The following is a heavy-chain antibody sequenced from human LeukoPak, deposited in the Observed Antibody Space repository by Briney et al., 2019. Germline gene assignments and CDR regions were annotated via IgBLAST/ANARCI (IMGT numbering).Heavy chain of an antibody. D-gene: IGHD6-19*01. CDR1: GFTFSSYR. J-gene: IGHJ4*02. CDR2: ISSSSSTI. Sequence: PGGSLRLSCAASGFTFSSYRMNWVRQAPGKGLEWVSYISSSSSTIYYADSVKGRFTISRDNAKNSLYLQMNSLRAEDTAVYYCARAGYSSGWYLVAIYFDYWGQGTLVTVSS. V-gene: IGHV3-48*01. CDR3: ARAGYSSGWYLVAIYFDY.